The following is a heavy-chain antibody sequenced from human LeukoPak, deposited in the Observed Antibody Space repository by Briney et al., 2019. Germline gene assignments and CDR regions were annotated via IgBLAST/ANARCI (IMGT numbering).Heavy chain of an antibody. CDR2: IYYSGNT. J-gene: IGHJ4*02. Sequence: SETLSLTCTVSGVSISSSNSYWGWIRQPPGKGLEWIGSIYYSGNTYYNASLKSQVSISIDASKNQFSLRLTSVTAADTSVYYCARQTGSGLFILPGGQGTLVTVSS. CDR3: ARQTGSGLFILP. D-gene: IGHD3/OR15-3a*01. CDR1: GVSISSSNSY. V-gene: IGHV4-39*01.